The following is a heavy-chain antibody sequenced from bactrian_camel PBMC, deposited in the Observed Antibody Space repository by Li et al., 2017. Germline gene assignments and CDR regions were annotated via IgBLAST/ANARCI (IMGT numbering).Heavy chain of an antibody. D-gene: IGHD6*01. J-gene: IGHJ4*01. Sequence: HVQLVESGGGSVQAGGSLRLSCAASGDSSGGYCMGWFRQAPGKEREGVATFRYDGLASYADSVKGRFTISYDSPKFTLYLEMNDLKPEDTAIYYCAADSVNLQLARFYTYWGQGTQVTVS. CDR1: GDSSGGYC. CDR3: AADSVNLQLARFYTY. CDR2: FRYDGLA. V-gene: IGHV3S55*01.